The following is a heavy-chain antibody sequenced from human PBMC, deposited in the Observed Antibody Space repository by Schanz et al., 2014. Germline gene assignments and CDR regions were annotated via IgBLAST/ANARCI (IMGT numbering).Heavy chain of an antibody. Sequence: QVQLQESGPGLVKPSETLSLTCTVSGGSIRGYYCSWIRQPPGKGLEWIGYVHSSGSTNYNSSLKSRVTITEHTPKTRSSLKLSCGTAADTAVYYCARHLPGGYNNHGWFDPWGQGTLVTVSS. J-gene: IGHJ5*02. D-gene: IGHD4-4*01. CDR2: VHSSGST. CDR1: GGSIRGYY. V-gene: IGHV4-59*08. CDR3: ARHLPGGYNNHGWFDP.